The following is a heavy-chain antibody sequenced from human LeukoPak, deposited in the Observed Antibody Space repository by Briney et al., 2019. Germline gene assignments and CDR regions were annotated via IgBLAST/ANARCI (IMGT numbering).Heavy chain of an antibody. Sequence: ASVKVSCKPSGGSFSSFAINWVRHAPGQGLEWWGGFIPPFGPANYAQKFQGRVTIISDASTNTVYMELSSLRSEDTAFYYCARGGAFDVGGHGTLVTVSS. CDR1: GGSFSSFA. V-gene: IGHV1-69*13. CDR3: ARGGAFDV. J-gene: IGHJ3*01. CDR2: FIPPFGPA.